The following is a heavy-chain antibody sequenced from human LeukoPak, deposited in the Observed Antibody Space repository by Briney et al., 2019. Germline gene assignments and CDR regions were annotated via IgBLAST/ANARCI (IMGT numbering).Heavy chain of an antibody. Sequence: PSETLSLTCTVSGGSISSGGYYWSWIRQHPGKGLEWIGYIYYSGSTYYNPSLKSRVTISVDTSKNQFSLKLSSVTAADTAVYCCARGDVEYYFDYWGQGTLVTVSS. J-gene: IGHJ4*02. CDR1: GGSISSGGYY. D-gene: IGHD5-24*01. CDR3: ARGDVEYYFDY. CDR2: IYYSGST. V-gene: IGHV4-31*03.